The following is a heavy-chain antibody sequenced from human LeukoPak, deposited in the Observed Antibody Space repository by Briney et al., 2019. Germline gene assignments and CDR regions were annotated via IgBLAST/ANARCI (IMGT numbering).Heavy chain of an antibody. J-gene: IGHJ4*02. CDR2: IYSDGTS. CDR1: GCTGSCSY. V-gene: IGHV3-53*01. CDR3: ARQATRPSRFDY. Sequence: PGGSLRLSCTASGCTGSCSYESGLRQAPGKGLEWVSVIYSDGTSYYADSVKGRFTISRDNSKNTLYLQMNSLRVEDTAVYYCARQATRPSRFDYWGQGTLVTVSS.